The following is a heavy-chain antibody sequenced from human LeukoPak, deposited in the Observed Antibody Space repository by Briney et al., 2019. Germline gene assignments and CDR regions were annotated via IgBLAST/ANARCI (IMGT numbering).Heavy chain of an antibody. CDR3: AKDRAPIAVAGTPYYFDY. CDR1: GFTVSSNY. V-gene: IGHV3-53*01. D-gene: IGHD6-19*01. J-gene: IGHJ4*02. Sequence: GGSLRLSCAASGFTVSSNYMSWVRQAPGKGLEWVSVIYSGGSTYYADSVKGRFTISRDNSKNTLYLQMNSLRAEDTAVYYCAKDRAPIAVAGTPYYFDYWGQGTLVTVSS. CDR2: IYSGGST.